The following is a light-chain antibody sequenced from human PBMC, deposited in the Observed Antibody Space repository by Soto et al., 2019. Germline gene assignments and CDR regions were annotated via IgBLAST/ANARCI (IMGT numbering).Light chain of an antibody. J-gene: IGLJ1*01. CDR1: NSDVGGYNY. CDR3: SSYAGSNLYV. CDR2: EVN. V-gene: IGLV2-8*01. Sequence: QSALTQPPSASGSPGQSVTISCTGTNSDVGGYNYVSWYQQYPGKDPKLIIYEVNERPSGVPDRFSGSKSGNTASLTVSGLQTADEADYYCSSYAGSNLYVFGTGTKVTVL.